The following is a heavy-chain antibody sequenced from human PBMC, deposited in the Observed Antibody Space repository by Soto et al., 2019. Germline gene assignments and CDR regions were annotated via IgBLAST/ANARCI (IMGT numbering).Heavy chain of an antibody. CDR1: GFTFSSYG. D-gene: IGHD3-10*01. J-gene: IGHJ6*02. V-gene: IGHV3-33*01. CDR3: AREVTMVRGVPYYYGMDV. Sequence: PGGSLRLSCAASGFTFSSYGMHWVRQAPGKGLEWVAVIWYDGSNKYYADSVKGRFTISRDNSKNTLYLQMNSLRAEDTAVYYCAREVTMVRGVPYYYGMDVWGQGTTVTVSS. CDR2: IWYDGSNK.